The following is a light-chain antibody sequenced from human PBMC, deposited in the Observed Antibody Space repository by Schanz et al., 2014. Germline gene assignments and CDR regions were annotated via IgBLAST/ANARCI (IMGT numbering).Light chain of an antibody. CDR3: SSYAGSNFVV. CDR2: EVN. V-gene: IGLV2-8*01. CDR1: SSDVGRYNF. J-gene: IGLJ2*01. Sequence: QSALTQPRSVSGSPGQSVTISCTGTSSDVGRYNFVSWYQQHPDKAPKLLIYEVNKRPSGVPDRFSGSKSGNTASLTVSGLQAEDEADYYCSSYAGSNFVVFGGGTKLTVL.